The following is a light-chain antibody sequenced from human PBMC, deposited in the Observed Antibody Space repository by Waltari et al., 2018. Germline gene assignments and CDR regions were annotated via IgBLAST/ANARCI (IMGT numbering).Light chain of an antibody. CDR3: LLYFGGSYV. CDR2: NTI. CDR1: TGAVASDYS. J-gene: IGLJ1*01. Sequence: QTVVTQEPSLTVSPGGTVTLTCASSTGAVASDYSPNWFQQKPGQAPRALIYNTISKYSWTPARFSGSLLGGKAALTLSGGQPGDGAEYYCLLYFGGSYVFGGGTKVTVL. V-gene: IGLV7-43*01.